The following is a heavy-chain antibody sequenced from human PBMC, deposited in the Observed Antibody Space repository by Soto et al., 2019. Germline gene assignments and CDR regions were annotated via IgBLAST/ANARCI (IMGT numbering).Heavy chain of an antibody. Sequence: PGGSLRLSCAASGFTFSTYAMAWVRQAPGKGLEWVSGVSASGLNTDYADPVKGRFYISRDNSKNTVSLHMNSLRAEDTAVYYCAKEGGLSGSYYISSSYYIDFWGQGTLVTVSS. CDR3: AKEGGLSGSYYISSSYYIDF. D-gene: IGHD1-26*01. CDR2: VSASGLNT. CDR1: GFTFSTYA. J-gene: IGHJ4*02. V-gene: IGHV3-23*01.